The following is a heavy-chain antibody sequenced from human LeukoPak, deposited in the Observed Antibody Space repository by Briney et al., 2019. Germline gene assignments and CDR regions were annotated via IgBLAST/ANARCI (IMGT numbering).Heavy chain of an antibody. CDR2: IYYNGST. D-gene: IGHD6-19*01. V-gene: IGHV4-59*01. CDR3: ARSRLAGTSYYYYGMDV. Sequence: GSLRLSCAASGFTFSSYAMSWVRQPPGKGLEWIGYIYYNGSTNYNPSLKSRGTISVDTSKNQFSLKLGSVTAADTAVYYCARSRLAGTSYYYYGMDVWGQGTTVTVSS. CDR1: GFTFSSYA. J-gene: IGHJ6*02.